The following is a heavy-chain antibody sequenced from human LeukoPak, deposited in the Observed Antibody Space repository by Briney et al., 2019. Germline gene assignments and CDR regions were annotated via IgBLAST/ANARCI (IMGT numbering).Heavy chain of an antibody. CDR1: GFTFSSYR. V-gene: IGHV3-30*18. Sequence: PGRSLRLSCAASGFTFSSYRMHWVRQAPGKGREWVAVISYDGSNKYYADSVKGRFTISRDNSKNTLYLQMNSLRAEDTAVYYCAKEYLEWLFIYYGMDVWGQGTTVTVSS. CDR2: ISYDGSNK. CDR3: AKEYLEWLFIYYGMDV. J-gene: IGHJ6*02. D-gene: IGHD3-3*01.